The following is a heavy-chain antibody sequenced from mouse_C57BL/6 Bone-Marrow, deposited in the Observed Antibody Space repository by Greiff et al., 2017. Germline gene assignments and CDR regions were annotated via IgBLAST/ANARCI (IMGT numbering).Heavy chain of an antibody. CDR1: GYTFTGYW. D-gene: IGHD1-1*01. CDR3: ARSPAIYYYGSSSSWFAY. CDR2: ILPGSGST. V-gene: IGHV1-9*01. J-gene: IGHJ3*01. Sequence: QVQLQQSGAELMKPGASVKLSCKATGYTFTGYWIEWVKQRPGHGLEWIGEILPGSGSTNYNEKFKGKATFTADTSSNTAYMQLSSLTTEDSAIYYCARSPAIYYYGSSSSWFAYWGQGTLVTVSA.